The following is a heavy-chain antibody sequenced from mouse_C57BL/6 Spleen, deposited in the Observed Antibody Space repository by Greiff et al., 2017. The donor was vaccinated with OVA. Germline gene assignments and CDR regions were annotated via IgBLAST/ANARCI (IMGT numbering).Heavy chain of an antibody. CDR1: GYSFTDYN. D-gene: IGHD3-2*02. CDR2: INPNYGTT. V-gene: IGHV1-39*01. J-gene: IGHJ4*01. Sequence: VQLKESGPELVKPGASVKISCKASGYSFTDYNMNWVKQSNGKSLEWIGVINPNYGTTSYNQKFKGKATLTVDQSSSTAYMQLNSLTSEDSAVYYCARADSSGYVGMDYWGQGTSVTVSS. CDR3: ARADSSGYVGMDY.